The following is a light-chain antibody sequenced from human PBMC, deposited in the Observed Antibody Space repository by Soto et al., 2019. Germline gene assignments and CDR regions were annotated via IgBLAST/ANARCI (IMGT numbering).Light chain of an antibody. J-gene: IGKJ2*01. CDR3: QQRSNWPYT. Sequence: EIVLTQSPATLSLSPGERATLSCRASQSVSSYLAWYQQKPGQALRLLIYDASSRATGIPARFSGSGSGTDFTLTISSLEPEDFAVYYCQQRSNWPYTFGQGTKLEIK. CDR2: DAS. CDR1: QSVSSY. V-gene: IGKV3-11*01.